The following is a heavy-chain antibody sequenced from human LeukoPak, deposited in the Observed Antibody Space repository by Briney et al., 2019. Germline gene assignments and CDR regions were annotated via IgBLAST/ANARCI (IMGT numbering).Heavy chain of an antibody. V-gene: IGHV4-61*01. CDR3: ARGGHSGFDY. Sequence: SETLSLTCTVSGGSVSSGSYYWSWIRQPPGKGLEWIGYIYYSGSTNYNPSLKSRVTISVDTSKNQFSLKLSSVTAADTAVYYCARGGHSGFDYWGQGTLVTVSS. D-gene: IGHD5-12*01. J-gene: IGHJ4*02. CDR2: IYYSGST. CDR1: GGSVSSGSYY.